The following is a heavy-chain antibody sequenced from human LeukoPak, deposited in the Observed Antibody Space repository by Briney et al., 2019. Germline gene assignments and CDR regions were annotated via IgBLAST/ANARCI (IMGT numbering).Heavy chain of an antibody. D-gene: IGHD2-2*01. CDR1: GFSYNKYA. CDR2: IGRSGANS. J-gene: IGHJ4*02. Sequence: HPGASQRLSCAASGFSYNKYAMSWARQSPGKGLEWVSAIGRSGANSYYATSVKGRFSVSRDNTKNTFHLQMNSLRPEDTAIYYCAKLQTAVVPAATLGFDSWGQGTLVTVSS. CDR3: AKLQTAVVPAATLGFDS. V-gene: IGHV3-23*01.